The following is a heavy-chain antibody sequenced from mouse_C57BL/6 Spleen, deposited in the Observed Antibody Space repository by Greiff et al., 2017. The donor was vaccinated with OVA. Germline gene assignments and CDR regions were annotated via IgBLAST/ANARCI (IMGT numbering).Heavy chain of an antibody. CDR1: GYTFTSYW. V-gene: IGHV1-69*01. J-gene: IGHJ1*03. CDR2: FYPSDSIT. CDR3: ESFTTVVATDWYFEV. D-gene: IGHD1-1*01. Sequence: QVQLQQPGAELVIPGASVKLSCKASGYTFTSYWMHWVKQRPGQGLEWIGYFYPSDSITNYNQKFKGKSTLTVDKSSSTAYMQLSSLTSEDSAVYDCESFTTVVATDWYFEVWGTGTTVTVSS.